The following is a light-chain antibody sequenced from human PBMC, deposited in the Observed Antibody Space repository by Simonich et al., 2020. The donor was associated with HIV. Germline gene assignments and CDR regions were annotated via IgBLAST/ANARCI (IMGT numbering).Light chain of an antibody. CDR2: DAS. CDR3: QQYNNWPLTWT. CDR1: QSVSSF. V-gene: IGKV3-15*01. Sequence: EIVLTQSPATLSLSPGERATLSCRASQSVSSFLAWYQQKPGQAPRLLIYDASPRATGMSARFSGSGSGTECTLTISSLQSEDFAVYYCQQYNNWPLTWTFGQGTKVEIK. J-gene: IGKJ1*01.